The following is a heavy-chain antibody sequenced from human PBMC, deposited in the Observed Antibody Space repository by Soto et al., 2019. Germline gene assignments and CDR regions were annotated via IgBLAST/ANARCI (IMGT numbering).Heavy chain of an antibody. CDR1: GGTFSSYA. J-gene: IGHJ6*02. CDR2: IIPIFGTA. V-gene: IGHV1-69*06. Sequence: SVKVSCKASGGTFSSYAISWVRQAPGQGLEWMGGIIPIFGTANFAQKFQGRVTITADKSTSTAYMELSSLRSEDTAVYYCARVYRCSEWSCMDVWGQGTTVTVSS. D-gene: IGHD3-3*01. CDR3: ARVYRCSEWSCMDV.